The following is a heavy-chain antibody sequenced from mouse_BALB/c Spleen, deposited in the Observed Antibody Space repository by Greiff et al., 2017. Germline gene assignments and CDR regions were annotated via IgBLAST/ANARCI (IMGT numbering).Heavy chain of an antibody. V-gene: IGHV5-12-2*01. J-gene: IGHJ3*01. Sequence: EVQLVESGGGLVQPGGSLKLSCAASGFTFSSYTMSWVRQTPEKRLEWVAYISNGGGSTYYPDTVKGRFTISRDNAKNTLYLQMSSLKTEDTAMYYCASQLGRGFADWGQGTLVTVSA. CDR1: GFTFSSYT. CDR3: ASQLGRGFAD. D-gene: IGHD4-1*01. CDR2: ISNGGGST.